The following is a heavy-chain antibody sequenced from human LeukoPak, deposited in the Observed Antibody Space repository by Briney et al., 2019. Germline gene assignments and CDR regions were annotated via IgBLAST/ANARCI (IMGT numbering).Heavy chain of an antibody. D-gene: IGHD3-22*01. V-gene: IGHV3-66*01. Sequence: GGSLRLSCAASGFTVSSNYMSWVRQAPGKGLEWVSVIYSGGSTYYADSVKGRFTISRDNSKNTLYLQMNSLRTEDTAVYYCAKDLFYYDKGGFDYWGQGTLVTVSS. CDR3: AKDLFYYDKGGFDY. CDR1: GFTVSSNY. CDR2: IYSGGST. J-gene: IGHJ4*02.